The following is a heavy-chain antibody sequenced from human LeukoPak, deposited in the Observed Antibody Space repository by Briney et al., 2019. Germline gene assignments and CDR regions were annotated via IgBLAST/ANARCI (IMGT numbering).Heavy chain of an antibody. CDR2: ISGSGTTI. D-gene: IGHD4-23*01. V-gene: IGHV3-48*03. CDR3: GRSGRWNFFDY. J-gene: IGHJ4*02. Sequence: GGSLRLSCAASGFTFSSYEVIWVRQAPGKGLQWVSYISGSGTTIYSADSVKGRFTISRDNAKNSLYLQMNSLRAEDTAVYYCGRSGRWNFFDYWGQGTLVTVSS. CDR1: GFTFSSYE.